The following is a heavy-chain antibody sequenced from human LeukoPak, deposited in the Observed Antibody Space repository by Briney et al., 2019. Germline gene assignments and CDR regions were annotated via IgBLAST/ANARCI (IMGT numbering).Heavy chain of an antibody. CDR3: AGDLVVGD. D-gene: IGHD3-22*01. Sequence: GRSLRLSCAASGFTFSSYGMHWVRQAPGKGLEWVSLIYSGGSTYYADSVKGRFTISRDNSKNTLYLQTNNLRGEDTAVYYCAGDLVVGDWGQGTLVAVSS. CDR1: GFTFSSYG. V-gene: IGHV3-66*01. J-gene: IGHJ4*02. CDR2: IYSGGST.